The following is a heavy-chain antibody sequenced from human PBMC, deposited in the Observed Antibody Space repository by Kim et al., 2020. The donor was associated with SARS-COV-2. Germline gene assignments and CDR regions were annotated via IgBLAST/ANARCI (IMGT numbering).Heavy chain of an antibody. V-gene: IGHV3-9*01. J-gene: IGHJ4*02. D-gene: IGHD1-26*01. CDR3: AKDVVPGVGAIGY. CDR2: ISRGSGHI. CDR1: GFTFSDYA. Sequence: GGSLRLSCKTSGFTFSDYAMHWVRQGPEKGLEWVSGISRGSGHIEYADYVRGRFSISRDNAKNSLYLQMSSLRLEDTGVYYCAKDVVPGVGAIGYWRQG.